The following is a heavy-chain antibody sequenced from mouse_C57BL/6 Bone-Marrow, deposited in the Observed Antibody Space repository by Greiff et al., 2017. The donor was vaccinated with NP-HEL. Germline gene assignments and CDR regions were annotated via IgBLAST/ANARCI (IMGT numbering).Heavy chain of an antibody. V-gene: IGHV1-69*01. J-gene: IGHJ2*01. D-gene: IGHD4-1*01. Sequence: QVQLQQPGAELVMPGASVKLSCKASGYTFTSYWMHWVKQRPGQGLEWIGEIDPSDSYTNYNQKFKGKSTLTVDKSSSTAYMQLSSLTSEDSAVYDGARNWGGYYVDYWGQGTTLTVSS. CDR3: ARNWGGYYVDY. CDR2: IDPSDSYT. CDR1: GYTFTSYW.